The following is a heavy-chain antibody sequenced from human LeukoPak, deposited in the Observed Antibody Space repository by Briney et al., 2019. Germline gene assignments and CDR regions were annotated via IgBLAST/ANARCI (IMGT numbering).Heavy chain of an antibody. V-gene: IGHV3-30*01. Sequence: DPGGSLRLSCAASGFTFSSHAMHWVRQAPGKGLEWVAIMSNDGSKKFYADSLKGRFTISRDNSKNTLYLQMNSLRSEDTAVYFCARDGSVLRFLEWLFFPDYWGQGTLVTVSS. J-gene: IGHJ4*02. CDR3: ARDGSVLRFLEWLFFPDY. CDR2: MSNDGSKK. D-gene: IGHD3-3*01. CDR1: GFTFSSHA.